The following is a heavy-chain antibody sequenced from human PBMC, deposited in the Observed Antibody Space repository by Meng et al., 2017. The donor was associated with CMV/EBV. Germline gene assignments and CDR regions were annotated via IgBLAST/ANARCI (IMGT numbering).Heavy chain of an antibody. J-gene: IGHJ4*02. D-gene: IGHD3-22*01. CDR3: AKDTAFCGGDCYKNYYDSSGFDY. V-gene: IGHV3-9*01. CDR2: ISWNSGSI. Sequence: SLKISCAASGFTFDDYSMHWVRQAPGKGLEWVSGISWNSGSIGYADSVKGRFTISRDKAKNSLYLQMNSLRAEDTALYYCAKDTAFCGGDCYKNYYDSSGFDYWGQGTLVTVSS. CDR1: GFTFDDYS.